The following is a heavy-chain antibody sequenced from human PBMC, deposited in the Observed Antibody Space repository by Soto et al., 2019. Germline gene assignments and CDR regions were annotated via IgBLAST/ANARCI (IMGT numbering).Heavy chain of an antibody. CDR1: GFTFSSYS. J-gene: IGHJ4*02. V-gene: IGHV3-21*01. CDR3: ASRYSGSYDY. Sequence: SGFTFSSYSMNWVRQAPGKGLEWESSISSSSNSIYYADSVKGRFTISRDNAKKSLYLQMNSLRAEDTAVYYCASRYSGSYDYWGQGTLVTVSS. CDR2: ISSSSNSI. D-gene: IGHD1-26*01.